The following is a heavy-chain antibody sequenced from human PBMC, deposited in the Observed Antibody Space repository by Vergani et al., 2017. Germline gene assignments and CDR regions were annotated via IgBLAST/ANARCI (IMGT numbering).Heavy chain of an antibody. CDR1: GFTFSSYS. Sequence: EVQLVESGGGLVQPGGSLRLSCAASGFTFSSYSMNWVRQAPGEGLEWVSYISSSSSTIYYADSVKGRFTISRDNAKNSLYLQMNSLRAEDTAVYYCARASHQYGMDVWGQGTTVTVSS. J-gene: IGHJ6*02. V-gene: IGHV3-48*04. CDR3: ARASHQYGMDV. D-gene: IGHD2-2*01. CDR2: ISSSSSTI.